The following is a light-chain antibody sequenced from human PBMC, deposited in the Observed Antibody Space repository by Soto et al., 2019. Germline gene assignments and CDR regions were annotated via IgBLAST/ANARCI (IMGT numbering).Light chain of an antibody. J-gene: IGLJ1*01. CDR1: NIGSKG. V-gene: IGLV3-21*02. CDR3: QVWDYDTDHFV. CDR2: ADS. Sequence: SYELTQVPSVSVAPGQTARIGCGGDNIGSKGVHWYQQRPGQAPVLVVYADSDRPSGIPERFSGSNPGNTATLTISRVEAGDEADYYCQVWDYDTDHFVFGPGTKVTVL.